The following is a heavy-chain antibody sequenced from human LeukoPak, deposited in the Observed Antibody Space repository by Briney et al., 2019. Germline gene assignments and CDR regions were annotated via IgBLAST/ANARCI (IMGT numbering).Heavy chain of an antibody. CDR2: ISDSGGST. V-gene: IGHV3-23*01. J-gene: IGHJ4*02. D-gene: IGHD6-19*01. Sequence: PGGSLRLSCAASVFTFNNYAMTWVRQAPGKGLEWVSTISDSGGSTHYADSVKGRFTISRDNSKNTLYLQVSNLKAEDTALYYCAMTVAADYWGQGTLVTVSS. CDR1: VFTFNNYA. CDR3: AMTVAADY.